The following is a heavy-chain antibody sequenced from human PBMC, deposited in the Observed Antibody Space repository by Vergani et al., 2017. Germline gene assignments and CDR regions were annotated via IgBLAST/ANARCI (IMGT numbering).Heavy chain of an antibody. CDR3: AGGGGADGGFDP. CDR1: GGSISSGGYY. V-gene: IGHV4-31*03. Sequence: QVQLQESGPGLVKPSQTLSLTCTVSGGSISSGGYYWSWIRQPPGKGLEWIGEINHSGSTNYNPSRKSRVTISVDTSKNQFPLKLGAVTAAGTAVYYWAGGGGADGGFDPWGQGTLVTVSS. J-gene: IGHJ5*02. CDR2: INHSGST. D-gene: IGHD3-10*01.